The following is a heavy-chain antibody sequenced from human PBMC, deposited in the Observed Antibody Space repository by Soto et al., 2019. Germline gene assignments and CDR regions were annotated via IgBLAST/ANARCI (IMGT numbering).Heavy chain of an antibody. V-gene: IGHV4-34*01. CDR3: ARVFQVVRYYYYYMDV. CDR2: INHSGST. Sequence: SETLSLTCAVYGGSFSGYYWSWIRQPPGKGLEWIGEINHSGSTNYNPSFKSRVTISVDTSKNQFSLKLSSVTAADTAVYYCARVFQVVRYYYYYMDVWGKGTTVTVSS. J-gene: IGHJ6*03. D-gene: IGHD2-15*01. CDR1: GGSFSGYY.